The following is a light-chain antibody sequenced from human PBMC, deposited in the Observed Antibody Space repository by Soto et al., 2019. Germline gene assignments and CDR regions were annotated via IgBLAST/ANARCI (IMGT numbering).Light chain of an antibody. CDR2: GAF. J-gene: IGKJ1*01. V-gene: IGKV3-20*01. CDR1: QTVSSY. CDR3: QQHETLIT. Sequence: EIVLAQSPATLSLSPGERATLSCRASQTVSSYLLWYQQKPGQAPRLLIYGAFTRATGIPDRFSGSGSGTDFTLTISRLEPEDFAVYYCQQHETLITFGQGTKVDIK.